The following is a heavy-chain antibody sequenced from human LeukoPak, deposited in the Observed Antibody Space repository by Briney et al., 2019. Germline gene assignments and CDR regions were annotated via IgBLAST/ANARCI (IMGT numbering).Heavy chain of an antibody. J-gene: IGHJ4*02. D-gene: IGHD6-13*01. CDR3: ARDGSSSAFDY. CDR1: GGSISSYY. V-gene: IGHV4-59*01. CDR2: IYYSGST. Sequence: SETLSLTCTVSGGSISSYYWSWIRQPPGKGLEWIGYIYYSGSTNYNPSLKSRVTISVVTSKNQFSLKLSSVTAADTAVYYCARDGSSSAFDYWGQGTLVTVSS.